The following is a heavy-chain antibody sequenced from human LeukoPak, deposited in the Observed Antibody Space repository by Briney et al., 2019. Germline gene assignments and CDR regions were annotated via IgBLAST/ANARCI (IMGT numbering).Heavy chain of an antibody. CDR2: IYYSGST. Sequence: SETLSLTCAVSGYSISSGYYWGWIRQPPGKGLEWIGSIYYSGSTYYNPSLKSRVTISVDTSKNQFSLKLSSVTAADTAMYYCARLWGFDYWGQGTLVTVSS. D-gene: IGHD1-26*01. CDR3: ARLWGFDY. J-gene: IGHJ4*02. CDR1: GYSISSGYY. V-gene: IGHV4-38-2*01.